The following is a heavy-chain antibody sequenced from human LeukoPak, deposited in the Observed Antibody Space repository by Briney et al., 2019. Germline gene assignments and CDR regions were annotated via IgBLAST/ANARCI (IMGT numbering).Heavy chain of an antibody. J-gene: IGHJ4*02. Sequence: GGSLRLSCAASGFTFNDYAMYWVRQAPGKGLEWVTLISYDGYDKSYADSVRGRFTISRDNSRNTLYLQMDSLRSEDTAVYYCAREGNRSSDSSASYPLDYWGQGTLVTVSS. CDR1: GFTFNDYA. CDR3: AREGNRSSDSSASYPLDY. CDR2: ISYDGYDK. D-gene: IGHD3-22*01. V-gene: IGHV3-30-3*01.